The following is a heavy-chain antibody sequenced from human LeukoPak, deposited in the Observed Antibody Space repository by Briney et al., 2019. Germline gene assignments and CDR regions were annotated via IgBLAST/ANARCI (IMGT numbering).Heavy chain of an antibody. CDR1: GGSISSDDYY. D-gene: IGHD6-19*01. V-gene: IGHV4-61*02. CDR3: ARSGYSSGWWYYYYYYMDV. CDR2: IYTSGST. Sequence: PSETLSLTCSVSGGSISSDDYYWNWIRQPAGKGLEWIVRIYTSGSTNYNPSLKSRVTISVDTSKNQFSLKLSSVTAADTAVYYCARSGYSSGWWYYYYYYMDVWGKGTTVTISS. J-gene: IGHJ6*03.